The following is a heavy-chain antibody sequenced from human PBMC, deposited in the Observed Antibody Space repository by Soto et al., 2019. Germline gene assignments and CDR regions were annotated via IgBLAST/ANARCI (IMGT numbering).Heavy chain of an antibody. CDR2: IYHSGST. CDR1: GGSISIGGYS. Sequence: SETLSLTCAVSGGSISIGGYSWSWIRHPPGKGLEWIGYIYHSGSTYYNPSLKSRVTISVDRSKNQFSLKLSSVTAADTAVYYCATYYDSSGYMWFQHWGQGTLVTVSS. CDR3: ATYYDSSGYMWFQH. V-gene: IGHV4-30-2*01. D-gene: IGHD3-22*01. J-gene: IGHJ1*01.